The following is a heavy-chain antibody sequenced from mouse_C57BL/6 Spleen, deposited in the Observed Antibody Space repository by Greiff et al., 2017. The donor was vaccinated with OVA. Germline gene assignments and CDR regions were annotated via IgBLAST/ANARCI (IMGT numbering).Heavy chain of an antibody. J-gene: IGHJ2*01. CDR3: ARRATPSLYFDY. CDR2: FHPYNDDT. CDR1: GYTFTTYP. D-gene: IGHD3-1*01. V-gene: IGHV1-47*01. Sequence: QVQLQQSGAELVKPGASVGGGWKASGYTFTTYPVQFVNHHHGKSPHRIGNFHPYNDDTKYNEKFKGKATLTVEKSSSTVYLELSRLTSDDSAVYYCARRATPSLYFDYWGQGTTLTVSS.